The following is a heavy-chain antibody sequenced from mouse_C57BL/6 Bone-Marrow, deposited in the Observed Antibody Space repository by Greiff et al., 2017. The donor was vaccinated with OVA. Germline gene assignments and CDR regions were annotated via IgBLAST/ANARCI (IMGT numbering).Heavy chain of an antibody. J-gene: IGHJ3*01. CDR3: ARNYGSGAWFAY. CDR1: GYAFSSSW. D-gene: IGHD1-1*01. CDR2: IYPGDGDT. Sequence: QVQLQQSGPELVKPGASVKISCKASGYAFSSSWMNWVKQRPGKGLEWIGRIYPGDGDTNYNGKFKGKATLTADKSSSTAYMQLSSLTSEDSAVYFCARNYGSGAWFAYWGQGTLVTVSA. V-gene: IGHV1-82*01.